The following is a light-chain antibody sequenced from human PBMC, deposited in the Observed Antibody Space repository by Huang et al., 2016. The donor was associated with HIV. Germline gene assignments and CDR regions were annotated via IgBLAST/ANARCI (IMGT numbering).Light chain of an antibody. CDR3: QQYNKWPRT. CDR2: GAV. V-gene: IGKV3-15*01. J-gene: IGKJ1*01. CDR1: QTVSDN. Sequence: EIVMTQTPVTLSVSPGERATLSCRASQTVSDNLAWYQQKSGQPPRVLIFGAVTRATGVPARFSGSGSGTEFTLTISNLQSEDFAVYYCQQYNKWPRTFGQGTKVEI.